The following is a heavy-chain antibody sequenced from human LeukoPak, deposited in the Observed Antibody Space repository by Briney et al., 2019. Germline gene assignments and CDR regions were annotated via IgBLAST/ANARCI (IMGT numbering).Heavy chain of an antibody. CDR3: ARHNGLPYKVRGVIITGYYYGMDV. J-gene: IGHJ6*02. CDR2: IYSGDSDT. V-gene: IGHV5-51*01. CDR1: GYSFTSYW. D-gene: IGHD3-10*01. Sequence: GESLKISCKGSGYSFTSYWIGWVRQMPGKGLEWMGIIYSGDSDTRYSPSFQGQVTISADKSISTAYLQWSSLKASDTAMYYCARHNGLPYKVRGVIITGYYYGMDVWGQGTTVTVSS.